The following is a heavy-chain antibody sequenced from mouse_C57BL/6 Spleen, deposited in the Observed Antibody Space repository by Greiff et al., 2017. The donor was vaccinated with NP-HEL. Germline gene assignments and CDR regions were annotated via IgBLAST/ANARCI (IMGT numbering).Heavy chain of an antibody. V-gene: IGHV1-81*01. J-gene: IGHJ2*01. Sequence: QVHVQQSGAELVRPGASVKLSCKASGYTFTSYGISWVKQRTGQGLEWIGEIYPRSGNTYYIEKFKGKATLTADKSSSTAYMELRSLTSEDSAVCFCARYFYFGYWGQGTTLTVSS. CDR1: GYTFTSYG. CDR3: ARYFYFGY. CDR2: IYPRSGNT.